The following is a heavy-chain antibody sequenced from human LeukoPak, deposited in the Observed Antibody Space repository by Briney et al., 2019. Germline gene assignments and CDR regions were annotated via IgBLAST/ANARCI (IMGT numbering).Heavy chain of an antibody. D-gene: IGHD2-21*02. V-gene: IGHV3-9*01. J-gene: IGHJ4*02. CDR2: ISWNSGSI. CDR3: AKDRIVVVTAGFDY. CDR1: GFTFDDYA. Sequence: GGSLRLSCAASGFTFDDYAMHWVRHAPGKGLEWVSGISWNSGSIGYADSVKGRFTISRDNAKNSLYLQMNSLRAEDTALYYCAKDRIVVVTAGFDYWGQGTLVTVSS.